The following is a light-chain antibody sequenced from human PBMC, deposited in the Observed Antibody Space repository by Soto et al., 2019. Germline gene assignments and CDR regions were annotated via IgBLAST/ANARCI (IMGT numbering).Light chain of an antibody. J-gene: IGKJ3*01. CDR1: QSVSSN. CDR2: GAS. V-gene: IGKV3-15*01. CDR3: QQYNNRRT. Sequence: EIVMTQSPATLSVSPGERATLSCRASQSVSSNLAWYQQKPGQAPRLLIYGASNRATGIPARFSGSGSGTEFTLNISSLQSEDFAVYYCQQYNNRRTFGPGTKVDIK.